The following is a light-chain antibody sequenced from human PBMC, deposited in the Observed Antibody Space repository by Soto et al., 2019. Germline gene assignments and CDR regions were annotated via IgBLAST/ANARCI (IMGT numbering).Light chain of an antibody. J-gene: IGLJ2*01. CDR1: SSNIGKNS. Sequence: QSVLTQPPSVSAAPGQKVTISCSGSSSNIGKNSVSWYQQLPGTAPKLLIYDNDKRPSGIPDRFSGSRSGTSATLDITGLQSGDEADYYCGTWDSSLSADVVFGGGTKVTVL. CDR3: GTWDSSLSADVV. CDR2: DND. V-gene: IGLV1-51*01.